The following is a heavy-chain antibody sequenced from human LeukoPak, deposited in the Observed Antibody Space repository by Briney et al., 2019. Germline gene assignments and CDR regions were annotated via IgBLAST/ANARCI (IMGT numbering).Heavy chain of an antibody. J-gene: IGHJ4*02. CDR3: ARARVDSDGSGSYYDY. Sequence: SVNVSCKASGGTFSSYAISWVRQAPGQGLEWMGGIIPIFGTANYAQKFQGRVTITADESTSTAYMELSSLRSEDAAVYYCARARVDSDGSGSYYDYWGQGTLVTVSS. V-gene: IGHV1-69*13. CDR1: GGTFSSYA. CDR2: IIPIFGTA. D-gene: IGHD3-10*01.